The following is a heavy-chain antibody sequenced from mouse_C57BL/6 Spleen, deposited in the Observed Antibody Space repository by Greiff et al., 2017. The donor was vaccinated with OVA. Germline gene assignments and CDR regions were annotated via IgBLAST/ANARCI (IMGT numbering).Heavy chain of an antibody. CDR1: GFSFNTYA. CDR2: IRSKSNNYAT. J-gene: IGHJ3*01. CDR3: VRGSLGHDWFAY. Sequence: EVQGVESGGGLVQPKGSLKLSCAASGFSFNTYAMNWVRQAPGKGLEWVARIRSKSNNYATYYADSVKDRFTISRDDSESMLYLQMNNLKTEDTAMYYCVRGSLGHDWFAYWGQGTLVTVSA. D-gene: IGHD4-1*01. V-gene: IGHV10-1*01.